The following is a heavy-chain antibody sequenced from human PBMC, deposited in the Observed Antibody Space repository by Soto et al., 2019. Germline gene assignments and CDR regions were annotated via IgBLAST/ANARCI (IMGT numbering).Heavy chain of an antibody. V-gene: IGHV1-2*04. CDR2: INPNSGGT. CDR1: GYTFTGYY. CDR3: ATGRGSVPYYYYYGMDV. D-gene: IGHD6-19*01. Sequence: QVPLVQSGAEVKKPGASVKVSCKASGYTFTGYYMHWVRQAPGQGLEWMGWINPNSGGTNYAQKFQGWVTMTRDTSISTAYMELSRLRSDDTAVYYCATGRGSVPYYYYYGMDVWGQGTTVTVSS. J-gene: IGHJ6*02.